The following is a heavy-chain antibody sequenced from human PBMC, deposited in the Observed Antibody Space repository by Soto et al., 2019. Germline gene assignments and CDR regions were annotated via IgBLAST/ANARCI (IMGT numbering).Heavy chain of an antibody. CDR2: INGDNGNT. V-gene: IGHV1-18*04. D-gene: IGHD4-17*01. CDR3: ARDLGYGDYGTDF. Sequence: QVQLVQSGAEVKKPGASVKVSCQASGYSFSNNGISWVRQAPGQGFEWMGWINGDNGNTNYAQKFQGRVTMTTDTSTSTAYMELRSLRSDEKAVYYCARDLGYGDYGTDFWGQGTLVTVSS. CDR1: GYSFSNNG. J-gene: IGHJ4*02.